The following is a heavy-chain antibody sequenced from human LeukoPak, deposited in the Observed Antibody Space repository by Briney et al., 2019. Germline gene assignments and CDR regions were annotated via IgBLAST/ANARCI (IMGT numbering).Heavy chain of an antibody. CDR3: ARDLGGAARHPFDY. Sequence: GGSLRLSCAASGFTFSSYAMHWVRQAPGKGLEWVAVISYDGSNKYYADSVKGRFTISRDNSKNTLYLQMNSLRAEDTAVYYCARDLGGAARHPFDYWGQGTLVTVSS. CDR1: GFTFSSYA. D-gene: IGHD6-6*01. V-gene: IGHV3-30-3*01. CDR2: ISYDGSNK. J-gene: IGHJ4*02.